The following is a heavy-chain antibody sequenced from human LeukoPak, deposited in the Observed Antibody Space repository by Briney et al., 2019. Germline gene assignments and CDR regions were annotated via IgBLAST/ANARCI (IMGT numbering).Heavy chain of an antibody. J-gene: IGHJ4*02. V-gene: IGHV1-69*04. CDR1: GGTFSSYA. Sequence: SVKVSCKASGGTFSSYAISWVRQAPGQGLEWMGRIIPILGIANYTQKFQGRVTITADKSTSTAYMELSSLRSEDTAVYYCARAYYYDSSGYGDYWGQGTLVTVSS. CDR2: IIPILGIA. CDR3: ARAYYYDSSGYGDY. D-gene: IGHD3-22*01.